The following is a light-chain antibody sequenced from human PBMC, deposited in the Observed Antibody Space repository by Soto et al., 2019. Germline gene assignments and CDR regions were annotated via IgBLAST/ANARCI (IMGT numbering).Light chain of an antibody. Sequence: SYELTQPPSVSVSPGQTASITCSRDKLGDKYASWYQQKPGQSPVLVIYQDGKRPSGIPERFSGSNSGNTATLTISGTQAMGEADYYCQTWDSSTGVFGTGTKLTVL. V-gene: IGLV3-1*01. CDR2: QDG. CDR1: KLGDKY. CDR3: QTWDSSTGV. J-gene: IGLJ1*01.